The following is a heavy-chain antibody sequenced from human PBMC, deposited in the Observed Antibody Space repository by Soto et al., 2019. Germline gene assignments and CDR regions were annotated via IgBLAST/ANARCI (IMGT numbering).Heavy chain of an antibody. CDR1: GGSISSYY. CDR3: ARDNWNVERYYFDY. J-gene: IGHJ4*02. V-gene: IGHV4-59*01. D-gene: IGHD1-1*01. Sequence: QVQLQESGPGLVKPSETLSLTCTVSGGSISSYYWSWIRQPPGKGLEWNGYIYYSGSTNYNPSLKSRVTISVDTSKNQFSLKLSSVTAADTAVYYCARDNWNVERYYFDYWGQGTLVTVSS. CDR2: IYYSGST.